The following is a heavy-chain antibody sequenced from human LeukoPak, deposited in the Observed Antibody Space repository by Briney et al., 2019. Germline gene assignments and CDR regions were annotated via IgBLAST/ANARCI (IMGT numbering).Heavy chain of an antibody. V-gene: IGHV1-2*02. CDR1: GYTFTSYG. CDR2: INPNSGGT. CDR3: ARGPTSIAVAGRIDY. D-gene: IGHD6-19*01. Sequence: ASVKVSCKASGYTFTSYGISWVRQAPGQGLEWMGWINPNSGGTNYAQKFQGRVTMTRDTSISTAYMELSRLRSDDTAVYYCARGPTSIAVAGRIDYWGQGTLVTVSS. J-gene: IGHJ4*02.